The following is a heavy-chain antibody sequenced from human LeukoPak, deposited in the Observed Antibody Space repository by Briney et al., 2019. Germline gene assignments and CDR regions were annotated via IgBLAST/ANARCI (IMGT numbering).Heavy chain of an antibody. CDR3: ARDRQDGYTDPHDAFDI. D-gene: IGHD5-24*01. V-gene: IGHV4-59*01. CDR2: IYYSGST. J-gene: IGHJ3*02. CDR1: GGSISSYY. Sequence: SETLSLTCTVSGGSISSYYWSWIRQPPGKGLEWIGYIYYSGSTNYNPSLKSRVTISVDTSKNQFSLKLSSVTAADTAVYYCARDRQDGYTDPHDAFDIWGQGTMVTVSS.